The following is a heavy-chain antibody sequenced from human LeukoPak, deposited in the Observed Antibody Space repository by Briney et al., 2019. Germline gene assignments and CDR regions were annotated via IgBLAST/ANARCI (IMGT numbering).Heavy chain of an antibody. V-gene: IGHV1-18*04. CDR2: ISAYNGNT. CDR1: GYTFTDYS. J-gene: IGHJ6*02. CDR3: ARDCSSTSCLRDYYYYGMDV. Sequence: ASVKVSCKASGYTFTDYSMHWVRQAPGQGLEWMGWISAYNGNTNYAQKLQGRVTMTTDTSTSTAYMELRSLRSDDTAVYYCARDCSSTSCLRDYYYYGMDVWGQGTTVTVSS. D-gene: IGHD2-2*01.